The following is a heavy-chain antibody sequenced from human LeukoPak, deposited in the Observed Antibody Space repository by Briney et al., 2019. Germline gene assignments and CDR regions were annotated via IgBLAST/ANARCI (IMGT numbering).Heavy chain of an antibody. V-gene: IGHV5-51*01. J-gene: IGHJ3*02. D-gene: IGHD5-24*01. Sequence: GESLKISCKGSGYSFISYWIAWVRQMPGKGLEWMGLIYPGDSDARYSPSFRGQVTISADKSTNIAYLQWSDLKASDTAMYYCARGAVEMATTNAFDIWGQGTMVTVSS. CDR3: ARGAVEMATTNAFDI. CDR1: GYSFISYW. CDR2: IYPGDSDA.